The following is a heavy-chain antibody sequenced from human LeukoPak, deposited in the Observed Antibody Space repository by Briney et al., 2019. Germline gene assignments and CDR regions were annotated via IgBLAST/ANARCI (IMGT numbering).Heavy chain of an antibody. CDR1: GYSISSGYY. CDR2: IYHSGST. CDR3: ARDLLRGYDSSGYIRDNWSTP. V-gene: IGHV4-38-2*02. D-gene: IGHD3-22*01. J-gene: IGHJ5*02. Sequence: PSETLSLTCTVSGYSISSGYYWGWIRQPPGKGLEWIGSIYHSGSTYYNPSLKSRVTISVDTSKNQFSLKLSSVTAADTAVYYCARDLLRGYDSSGYIRDNWSTPGAREPWSPSPQ.